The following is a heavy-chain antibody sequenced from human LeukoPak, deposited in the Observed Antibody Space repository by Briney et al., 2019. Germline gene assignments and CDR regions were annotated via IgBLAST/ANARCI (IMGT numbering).Heavy chain of an antibody. CDR3: ARGAVAGPFDY. CDR2: ISSSSSTI. J-gene: IGHJ4*02. Sequence: GSLRLSCAASGFTFSSYSMNWVRQAPGKGLEWVSYISSSSSTIYYADSVKGRFTISRDNAKNSLYLQMNSLRAEDTAVYYCARGAVAGPFDYWGQGTLVTVSS. CDR1: GFTFSSYS. D-gene: IGHD6-19*01. V-gene: IGHV3-48*04.